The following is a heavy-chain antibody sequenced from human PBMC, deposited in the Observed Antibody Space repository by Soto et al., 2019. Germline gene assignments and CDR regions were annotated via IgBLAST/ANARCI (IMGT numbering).Heavy chain of an antibody. Sequence: PGGSLRLSCAASGFNFNNYAMGWVRQTAEKGLEWVSAIVDSSSDIVYYPDSVKGRFTISRDNAKNSLYLQMSSLRAEDTAVYYCASSKGPLDHWGQGTLVTVSS. V-gene: IGHV3-48*01. CDR2: IVDSSSDIV. CDR3: ASSKGPLDH. CDR1: GFNFNNYA. J-gene: IGHJ4*02. D-gene: IGHD3-3*02.